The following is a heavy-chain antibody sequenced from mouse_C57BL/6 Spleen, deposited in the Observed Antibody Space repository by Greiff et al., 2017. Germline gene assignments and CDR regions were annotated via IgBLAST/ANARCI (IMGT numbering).Heavy chain of an antibody. D-gene: IGHD3-2*02. Sequence: VQLQQSGTVLARPGASVKMSCKTSGYTFTSYWMHWVKQRPGQGLEWIGAIYPGNSDTSYNQKFKGKAKLTAVTSASTAYMELSSLTNEDSAVYYCTKDRDSSGCLDYWGQGTTLTVSS. CDR2: IYPGNSDT. CDR1: GYTFTSYW. CDR3: TKDRDSSGCLDY. J-gene: IGHJ2*01. V-gene: IGHV1-5*01.